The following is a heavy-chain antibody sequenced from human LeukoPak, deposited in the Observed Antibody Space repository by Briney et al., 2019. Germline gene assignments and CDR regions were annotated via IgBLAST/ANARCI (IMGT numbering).Heavy chain of an antibody. V-gene: IGHV3-15*01. CDR3: TTEVGELSEFDY. CDR2: IKSKNVGGTT. D-gene: IGHD3-16*02. CDR1: GFTFSSYA. Sequence: RGSLRISCAASGFTFSSYAMSWVRQAPGKGLEWVGRIKSKNVGGTTDYAAPVKGRFTISRDDSKNTLYLQMNSLKTEDTAVYYCTTEVGELSEFDYWGQGTLVTVSS. J-gene: IGHJ4*02.